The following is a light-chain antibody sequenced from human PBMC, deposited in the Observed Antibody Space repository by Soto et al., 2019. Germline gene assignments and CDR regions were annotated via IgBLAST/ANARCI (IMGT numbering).Light chain of an antibody. Sequence: QSVLTQPPSASGTPGQRVTISCSGSSSNIGSNSAKWYQQLPGTAPKLLIYNNGQRPSGVPDRFSGSKSGTSASLAISGLHSYDEADYYCAAWDDSLNGHWVFGGGTKLTVL. CDR2: NNG. CDR3: AAWDDSLNGHWV. CDR1: SSNIGSNS. V-gene: IGLV1-44*01. J-gene: IGLJ3*02.